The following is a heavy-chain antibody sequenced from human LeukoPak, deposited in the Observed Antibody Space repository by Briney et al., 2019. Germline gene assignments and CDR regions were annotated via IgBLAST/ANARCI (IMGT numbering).Heavy chain of an antibody. D-gene: IGHD3-22*01. Sequence: EASVKVSCKASGYTFTGHYMHWVRQAPGQGLEWMGWINPNSGGTNYAQKFQGRVTMTRDTSISTAYMELSSLRSEDTAVYYCARGRYYDSSGYYFYYYYMDVWGKGTTVTISS. V-gene: IGHV1-2*02. CDR2: INPNSGGT. CDR3: ARGRYYDSSGYYFYYYYMDV. CDR1: GYTFTGHY. J-gene: IGHJ6*03.